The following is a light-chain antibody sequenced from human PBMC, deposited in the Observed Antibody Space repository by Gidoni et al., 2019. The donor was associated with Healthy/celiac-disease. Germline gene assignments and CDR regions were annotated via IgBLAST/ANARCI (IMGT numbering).Light chain of an antibody. CDR2: DAF. J-gene: IGKJ1*01. CDR1: QSVSSNY. Sequence: EIVLTQSPATLSLSPGERATLSCGASQSVSSNYVAWYQQKPGLAPRLLFYDAFRRVTGIPDRFSASGSGTDFTLTISRLEPEDCAVYYCQQYGSSSTWAFGQGTKVEI. CDR3: QQYGSSSTWA. V-gene: IGKV3D-20*01.